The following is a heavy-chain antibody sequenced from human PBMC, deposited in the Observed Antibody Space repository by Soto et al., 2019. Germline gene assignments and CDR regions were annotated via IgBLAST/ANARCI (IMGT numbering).Heavy chain of an antibody. CDR2: ISYDGSNK. D-gene: IGHD5-12*01. CDR1: GFTFSSYG. V-gene: IGHV3-30*18. CDR3: AKCEVWWLPTCFDY. J-gene: IGHJ4*02. Sequence: GGSLRLSCAASGFTFSSYGMHWVRQAPGKGLEWVAVISYDGSNKYYADSVKGRFTISRDNSKNTLYLQMNSLRAEDTAVYYCAKCEVWWLPTCFDYWGQGTLVTVSS.